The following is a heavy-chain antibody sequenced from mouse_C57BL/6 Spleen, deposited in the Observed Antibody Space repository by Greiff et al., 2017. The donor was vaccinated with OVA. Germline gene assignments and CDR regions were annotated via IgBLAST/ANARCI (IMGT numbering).Heavy chain of an antibody. CDR1: GFTFSSYA. CDR2: ISDGGSYT. V-gene: IGHV5-4*01. Sequence: EVMLVESGGGLVKPGGSLKLSCAASGFTFSSYAMSWVRQTPEKRLEWVATISDGGSYTYYPDKVKGRFTISRDNAKNNLYLQMSHLKSEDTATYYCARDTSYFDYWGQGTTLTVSS. J-gene: IGHJ2*01. CDR3: ARDTSYFDY.